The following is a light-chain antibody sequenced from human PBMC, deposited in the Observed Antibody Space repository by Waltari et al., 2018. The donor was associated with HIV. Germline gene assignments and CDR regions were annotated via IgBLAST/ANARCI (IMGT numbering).Light chain of an antibody. Sequence: SSELTQDPAVSVALGQTVRITCQGDSLRTYYANWYPQKPGQAPLLVIFDKNNRPSGIPDRFSGSSSGNTASLTITGTQAEDEGDYYCNSRDKSGNFVVFGGGTKLTVL. CDR3: NSRDKSGNFVV. CDR1: SLRTYY. V-gene: IGLV3-19*01. J-gene: IGLJ2*01. CDR2: DKN.